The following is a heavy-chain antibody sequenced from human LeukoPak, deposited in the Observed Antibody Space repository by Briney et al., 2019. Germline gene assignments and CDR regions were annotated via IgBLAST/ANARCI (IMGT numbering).Heavy chain of an antibody. V-gene: IGHV3-7*01. J-gene: IGHJ4*02. CDR3: ATDRDSSRQKPFGY. CDR1: RFTFSNYW. D-gene: IGHD6-13*01. CDR2: INQDGSEE. Sequence: GGSLRLSCAASRFTFSNYWMNWFRQAPGKGLEWVANINQDGSEENYVDSVKGRFTISRDNAENSLYLQMNSLGAEDTAVYYCATDRDSSRQKPFGYRGQGTLVTVSS.